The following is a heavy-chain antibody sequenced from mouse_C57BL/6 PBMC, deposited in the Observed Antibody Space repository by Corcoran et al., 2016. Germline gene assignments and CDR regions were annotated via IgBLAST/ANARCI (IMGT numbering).Heavy chain of an antibody. CDR2: INTYSGVP. D-gene: IGHD3-2*02. CDR1: GYTFTTYG. CDR3: APTAQPWFAY. J-gene: IGHJ3*01. Sequence: QIQLVQSGPELKKPGETVKSSCTASGYTFTTYGMSWVKQAPGKGLKWMGWINTYSGVPTYADDFKGRFAFSLETSASTAYLQINNLKNEDTATYFCAPTAQPWFAYWGQGTLVTVSA. V-gene: IGHV9-3*01.